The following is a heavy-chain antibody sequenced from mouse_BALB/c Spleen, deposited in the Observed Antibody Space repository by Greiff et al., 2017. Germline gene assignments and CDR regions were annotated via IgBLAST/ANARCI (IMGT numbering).Heavy chain of an antibody. J-gene: IGHJ3*01. CDR2: ISYSGST. Sequence: DVQLQESGPGLVKPSQSLSLTCTVTGYSITSDYAWNWIRQFPGNQLEWMGYISYSGSTSYNPSLKSRISITRDTSKNQFFRQLNSVTTEDTATYYCAVYYGSSYGFAYGGQGTLVTVSA. CDR3: AVYYGSSYGFAY. V-gene: IGHV3-2*02. CDR1: GYSITSDYA. D-gene: IGHD1-1*01.